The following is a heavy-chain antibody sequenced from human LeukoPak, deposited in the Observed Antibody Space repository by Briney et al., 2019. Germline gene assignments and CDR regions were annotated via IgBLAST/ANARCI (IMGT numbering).Heavy chain of an antibody. D-gene: IGHD3-10*01. CDR1: GYTFTSYD. V-gene: IGHV1-8*01. CDR3: AIRYGSGEKYYYYYYMDV. Sequence: SVTVSCKASGYTFTSYDINWVRQATGQGLEWMGWMNPNSGNTGYAQKFQGRVTMTRNTSISTAYMELSSLRSEDTAVYYCAIRYGSGEKYYYYYYMDVWGKGTTVTVSS. J-gene: IGHJ6*03. CDR2: MNPNSGNT.